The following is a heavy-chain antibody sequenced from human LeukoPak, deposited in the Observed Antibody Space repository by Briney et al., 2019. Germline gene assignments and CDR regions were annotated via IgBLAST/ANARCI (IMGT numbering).Heavy chain of an antibody. Sequence: GSLRLSCAVSGFTVSNDYMSWVRQAPGKGLEWVSVIYGGGDTYYADSVRGRFTISRDNFENTLFLQMDSLRAEDTAVYYCTRLLPSSHHFFDSWGQGTMVTVSS. CDR3: TRLLPSSHHFFDS. J-gene: IGHJ4*02. CDR1: GFTVSNDY. CDR2: IYGGGDT. D-gene: IGHD6-6*01. V-gene: IGHV3-53*01.